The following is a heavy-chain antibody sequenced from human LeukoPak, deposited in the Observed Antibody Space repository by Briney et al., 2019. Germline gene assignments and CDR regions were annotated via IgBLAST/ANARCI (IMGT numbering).Heavy chain of an antibody. V-gene: IGHV5-51*01. CDR1: GSRLTSYW. J-gene: IGHJ4*02. CDR3: ARRYAVTINWDPSDY. D-gene: IGHD1-1*01. CDR2: IYPGDSDT. Sequence: GEPLQISCKGSGSRLTSYWIGWVRPMPGKGLEWMGIIYPGDSDTRYSPSFQGQVTIAADKSISTAYLQWSSLKASDTAMYYCARRYAVTINWDPSDYWGQGTLVTVSS.